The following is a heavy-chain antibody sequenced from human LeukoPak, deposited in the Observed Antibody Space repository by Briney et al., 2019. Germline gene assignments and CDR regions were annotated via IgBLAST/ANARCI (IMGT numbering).Heavy chain of an antibody. CDR1: GGSISSGGYS. CDR3: ATDSYGIDY. J-gene: IGHJ4*02. Sequence: PSETLSLTCAVSGGSISSGGYSWSWIRQPPGKGLEWIGYIYHSGSTYYNPSLKSRVTISVDRSKNQFSLKLSPVTAADTAVYYCATDSYGIDYWGQGTLVTVSS. CDR2: IYHSGST. D-gene: IGHD5-18*01. V-gene: IGHV4-30-2*01.